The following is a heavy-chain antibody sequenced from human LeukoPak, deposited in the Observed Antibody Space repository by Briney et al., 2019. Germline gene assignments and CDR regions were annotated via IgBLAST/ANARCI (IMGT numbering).Heavy chain of an antibody. CDR1: GFTFSSYA. CDR3: AKDQSGSYASSGYFWTFDP. Sequence: GGSLRLSCAASGFTFSSYAMSWVRQAPGKGLEWVSAISGSGGSTYYADSVKGRFTISRDNSKNTLYLQMNSLRAEDTAVYYCAKDQSGSYASSGYFWTFDPWGQGTLVTVSS. J-gene: IGHJ5*02. CDR2: ISGSGGST. V-gene: IGHV3-23*01. D-gene: IGHD3-22*01.